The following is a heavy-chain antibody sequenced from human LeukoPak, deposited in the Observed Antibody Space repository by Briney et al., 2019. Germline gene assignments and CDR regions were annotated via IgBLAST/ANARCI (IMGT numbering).Heavy chain of an antibody. CDR1: VDSISTYY. V-gene: IGHV4-59*01. CDR3: ARASSGSRLTDY. J-gene: IGHJ4*02. CDR2: IYYTGTT. Sequence: SETLSLTCTVSVDSISTYYWTWIRQPPGKGLEWIGYIYYTGTTKYNPSLESRVTIALDTSKSQFSLKLTSVIAADTANYFCARASSGSRLTDYWGQGTLVTVSS. D-gene: IGHD1-26*01.